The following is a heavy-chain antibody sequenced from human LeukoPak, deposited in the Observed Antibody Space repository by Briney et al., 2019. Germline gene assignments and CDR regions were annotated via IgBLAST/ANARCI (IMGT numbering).Heavy chain of an antibody. CDR2: IYYSGST. D-gene: IGHD3-10*01. CDR1: GYSISSGYY. CDR3: ARHDLWFGELLGWFDY. Sequence: PSETLSLTCTVSGYSISSGYYWGWIRQPPGKGLEWIGSIYYSGSTYYNPSLKSRVTISVDTSKNQFSLKLSSVTAADTAVYYCARHDLWFGELLGWFDYWGQGTLVTVSS. V-gene: IGHV4-38-2*02. J-gene: IGHJ4*02.